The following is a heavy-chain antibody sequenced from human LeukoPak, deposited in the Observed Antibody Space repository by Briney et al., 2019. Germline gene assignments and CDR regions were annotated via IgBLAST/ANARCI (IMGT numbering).Heavy chain of an antibody. CDR2: IYSGGNT. D-gene: IGHD1-26*01. J-gene: IGHJ5*02. CDR3: VRLMGSGWFDP. CDR1: GFPVSSSP. V-gene: IGHV3-53*04. Sequence: GGSLRLSCAASGFPVSSSPINWVRQAPGRGLEWVSVIYSGGNTFYADSVKGRFTISRHNSENTLYLQMNSLSADDTAVYYCVRLMGSGWFDPWGQGTLVTVFS.